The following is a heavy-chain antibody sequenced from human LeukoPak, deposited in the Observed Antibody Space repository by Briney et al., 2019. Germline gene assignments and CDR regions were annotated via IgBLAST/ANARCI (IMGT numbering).Heavy chain of an antibody. CDR3: AREGRENIAIGVD. CDR2: TSHSGSP. D-gene: IGHD3-16*02. CDR1: GYSISSGYY. V-gene: IGHV4-38-2*02. J-gene: IGHJ4*02. Sequence: SETLSLTCTVSGYSISSGYYWGWFRQTPGRGLEWIASTSHSGSPYYNPSLKSRVTISEDLSRNVFSLTLNSVTAADAAVYYCAREGRENIAIGVDWGQGALVTVSS.